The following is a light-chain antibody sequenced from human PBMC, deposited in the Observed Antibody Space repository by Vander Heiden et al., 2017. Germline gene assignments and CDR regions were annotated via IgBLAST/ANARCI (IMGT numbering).Light chain of an antibody. CDR2: AAS. J-gene: IGKJ2*01. CDR3: QQSYSTPPT. V-gene: IGKV1-39*01. CDR1: QSISSY. Sequence: DIQMTQSPSTLSASVGERVTITCRASQSISSYLNWYQQKPGKAPKLLIYAASSLHSGVPARFSGSGSGTDFTLTISSLQSEDFATYYCQQSYSTPPTFGQGTKLEIK.